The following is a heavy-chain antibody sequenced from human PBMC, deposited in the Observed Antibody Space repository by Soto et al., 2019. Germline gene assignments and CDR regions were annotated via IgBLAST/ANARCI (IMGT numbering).Heavy chain of an antibody. CDR3: AKYRGSSWFYGMDV. J-gene: IGHJ6*02. CDR1: GLSFSSSA. V-gene: IGHV3-23*01. CDR2: ISGSGAST. Sequence: PGGSLRLSCAASGLSFSSSAISWVRQAPGKGLEWVSLISGSGASTYYADSVKGRFTISRDNSKNTLYLQMNSLRAEDTAVYYCAKYRGSSWFYGMDVWGQGTTVTVSS. D-gene: IGHD6-13*01.